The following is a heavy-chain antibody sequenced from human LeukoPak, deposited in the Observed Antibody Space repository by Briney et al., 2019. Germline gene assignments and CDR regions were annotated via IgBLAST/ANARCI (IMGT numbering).Heavy chain of an antibody. Sequence: PSETLSLTCTVSGGSISSGDYYWSWIRQPPGKGLEWIGYIYYSGSTYYNPSLKSRVTISVDKSKNQFSLKLSSVTAADTAVYYCARRVHSSSWSSYFDYWGQETLVTVSS. D-gene: IGHD6-13*01. CDR1: GGSISSGDYY. J-gene: IGHJ4*02. V-gene: IGHV4-30-4*02. CDR2: IYYSGST. CDR3: ARRVHSSSWSSYFDY.